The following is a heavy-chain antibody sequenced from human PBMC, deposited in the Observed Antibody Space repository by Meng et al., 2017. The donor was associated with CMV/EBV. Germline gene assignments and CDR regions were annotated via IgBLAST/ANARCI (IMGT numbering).Heavy chain of an antibody. CDR2: IYYIGST. V-gene: IGHV4-59*01. J-gene: IGHJ4*02. CDR1: GGSISGFY. D-gene: IGHD6-13*01. Sequence: GSLRLSCSVSGGSISGFYWSWIRQPPGKGLEWIGYIYYIGSTNYYPSLKSRVTISVDTSKNQFSLKLSSVTAADTAVYYCARDHSSSWSLDYWGQGTLVTVSS. CDR3: ARDHSSSWSLDY.